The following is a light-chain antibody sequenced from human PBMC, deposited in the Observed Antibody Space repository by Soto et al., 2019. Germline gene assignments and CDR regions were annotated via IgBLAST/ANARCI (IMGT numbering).Light chain of an antibody. Sequence: EIVLTQSPGTLSLSPGERATLSCRASQSVSSSYLAWYQQKPGQAPRLLIYGASSRATGIPDRFSGSGSGTDFTLPISRLEPEDFAVYYCQQYGSSPWYTFGQGTKLEIQ. V-gene: IGKV3-20*01. CDR1: QSVSSSY. J-gene: IGKJ2*01. CDR3: QQYGSSPWYT. CDR2: GAS.